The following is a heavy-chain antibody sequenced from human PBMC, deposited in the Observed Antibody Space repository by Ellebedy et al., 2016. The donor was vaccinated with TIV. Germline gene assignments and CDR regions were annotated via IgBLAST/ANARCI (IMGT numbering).Heavy chain of an antibody. CDR3: VRMYGDYSYAFDT. D-gene: IGHD4-17*01. V-gene: IGHV1-8*01. CDR1: GYTFINHD. Sequence: AASVKVSCKASGYTFINHDINWVRQANGQRLEWMGWMNPNSGNTEYPQHFQGRVTMTRNTSMNTAYMELNSLGSEDTAVYYCVRMYGDYSYAFDTWGQGTVVTVSS. J-gene: IGHJ3*02. CDR2: MNPNSGNT.